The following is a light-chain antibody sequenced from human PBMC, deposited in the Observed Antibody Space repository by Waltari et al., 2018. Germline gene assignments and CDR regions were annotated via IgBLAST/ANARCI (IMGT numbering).Light chain of an antibody. J-gene: IGLJ2*01. Sequence: SSDLTQPPSVSVAPGQTASIIFSGDTLANKYAYWYQQKPGQAPVLVIFKDTERPSGIPHRFSGSNSGATVTLTITGVQAEDEADYYCQSADSANTPHVLFGGGTKLTVL. V-gene: IGLV3-25*03. CDR1: TLANKY. CDR2: KDT. CDR3: QSADSANTPHVL.